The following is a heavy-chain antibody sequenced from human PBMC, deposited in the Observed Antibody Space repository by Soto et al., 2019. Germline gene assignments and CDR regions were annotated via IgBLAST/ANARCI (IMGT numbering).Heavy chain of an antibody. CDR2: IYYSGST. V-gene: IGHV4-31*03. D-gene: IGHD3-10*01. J-gene: IGHJ4*02. CDR3: ARYGSGTYYPTTFDY. CDR1: GGSISSADYY. Sequence: QVQLQESGPGLVKPSQTLSLTCTVSGGSISSADYYCSWIRQHPGKGLEWIGYIYYSGSTYYNPSLKRRVTISLDTSKNLFSLKLSSVTAADTSVYYCARYGSGTYYPTTFDYWGQGTLVTVSS.